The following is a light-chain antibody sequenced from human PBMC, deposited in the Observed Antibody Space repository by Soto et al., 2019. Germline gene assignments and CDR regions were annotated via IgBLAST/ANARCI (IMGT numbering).Light chain of an antibody. CDR2: DAS. J-gene: IGKJ5*01. Sequence: ELVLTQSPATLSLSPGERATLSCRASQSVSSYLAWYQQKPGQAPRLLIYDASNRANVIPARFSGSGSWTDFTLTISSLEPEDFAVYYCQQRSNWPLITFGQGTRLEIK. CDR1: QSVSSY. V-gene: IGKV3-11*01. CDR3: QQRSNWPLIT.